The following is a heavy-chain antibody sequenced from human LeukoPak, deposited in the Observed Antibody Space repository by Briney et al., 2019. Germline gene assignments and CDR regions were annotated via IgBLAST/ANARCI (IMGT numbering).Heavy chain of an antibody. CDR1: GFTFSSYS. D-gene: IGHD5-18*01. V-gene: IGHV3-21*01. J-gene: IGHJ4*02. Sequence: GGSLRLSCAASGFTFSSYSMNWVRQAPGKGLEWVSSISSSSSYIYYADSVKGRFTISRDNAKNSLYLQMNSLRAEDTAVYYCARGAYSYGSFHFDYWGQGTLVTVSS. CDR2: ISSSSSYI. CDR3: ARGAYSYGSFHFDY.